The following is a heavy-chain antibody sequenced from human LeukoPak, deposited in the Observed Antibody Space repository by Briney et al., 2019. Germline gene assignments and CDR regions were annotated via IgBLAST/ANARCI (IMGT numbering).Heavy chain of an antibody. Sequence: PSETLSLTCTVSGGSISTFYWSWIRQPPGKGLEWIGYIYYSGITNYNPSLESRVTMSVDTSKKRFSLTLTSVTAADTALYYCARGGLCPTNHFDSWGQGTLVTVSS. CDR2: IYYSGIT. V-gene: IGHV4-59*01. CDR1: GGSISTFY. J-gene: IGHJ4*02. CDR3: ARGGLCPTNHFDS. D-gene: IGHD2-8*01.